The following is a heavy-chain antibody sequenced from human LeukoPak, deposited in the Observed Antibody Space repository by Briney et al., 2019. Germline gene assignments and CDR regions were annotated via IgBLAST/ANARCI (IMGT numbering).Heavy chain of an antibody. CDR2: IKKDGSEK. J-gene: IGHJ4*02. CDR3: ARGDYYDSSGYSPLDY. D-gene: IGHD3-22*01. CDR1: GFTFSSYW. V-gene: IGHV3-7*01. Sequence: GGSLRLSCAASGFTFSSYWMSWVRQAPGKGLEWVANIKKDGSEKYYVDSVKGRFTISRDNAKNSLYLQMNSLRAEDTAVYYCARGDYYDSSGYSPLDYWGQGTLVTVSS.